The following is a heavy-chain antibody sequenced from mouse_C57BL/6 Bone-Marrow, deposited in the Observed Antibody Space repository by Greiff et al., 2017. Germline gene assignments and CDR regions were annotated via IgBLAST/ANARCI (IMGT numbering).Heavy chain of an antibody. CDR1: GYTFTSYW. CDR2: IHPNSGST. J-gene: IGHJ3*01. Sequence: VQLQQPGAELVKPGASVKLSCKASGYTFTSYWMHWVKQRPGQGLEWIGMIHPNSGSTNYNEKFKSKATLTVDKSSSTAYMQLSSLTSDDSAVYYCARGLGPWFAYWGQGTLVTVSA. CDR3: ARGLGPWFAY. V-gene: IGHV1-64*01.